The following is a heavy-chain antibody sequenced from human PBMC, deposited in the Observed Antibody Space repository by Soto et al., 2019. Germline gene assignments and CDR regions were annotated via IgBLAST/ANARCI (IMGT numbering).Heavy chain of an antibody. J-gene: IGHJ6*02. CDR3: ASGYSYGYYYYYGMDV. Sequence: EVQLVESGGGLVKPGGSLRLSCAASGFTFSSYSMNWVRQAPGKGLEWVSSISSSSSYIYYADSVKGRFTISRDNAKNSLYLQMNSLRAEETAVYYCASGYSYGYYYYYGMDVWGQGTTVTVSS. CDR1: GFTFSSYS. V-gene: IGHV3-21*01. CDR2: ISSSSSYI. D-gene: IGHD5-18*01.